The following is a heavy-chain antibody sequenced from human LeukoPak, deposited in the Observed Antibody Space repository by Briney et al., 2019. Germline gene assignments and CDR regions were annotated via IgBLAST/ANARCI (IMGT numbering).Heavy chain of an antibody. CDR3: ARSRPYSSSTSCYRYFDY. Sequence: SETLSLTCTVSGGSISSYYWSWIRQPPGKGLEWIGYIYYSGSTNYNPSLKSRVTISVDTSKNQFSLKLSSVTAADTAVYYCARSRPYSSSTSCYRYFDYWGQGTLVTVSS. J-gene: IGHJ4*02. CDR2: IYYSGST. V-gene: IGHV4-59*01. CDR1: GGSISSYY. D-gene: IGHD2-2*02.